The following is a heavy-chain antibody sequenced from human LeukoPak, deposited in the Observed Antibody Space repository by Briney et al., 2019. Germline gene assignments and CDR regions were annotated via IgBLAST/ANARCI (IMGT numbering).Heavy chain of an antibody. Sequence: QSGGSLRLSCAASGFTFSSYAMHWVRQAPGKGLEWVAVISYDGSNKYYADSVKGRFTISRDNSKNTLYLQMNSLRAEDTAVYYCARDPSDAFYYYYGMDVWGQGTTVTVSS. CDR3: ARDPSDAFYYYYGMDV. V-gene: IGHV3-30-3*01. CDR1: GFTFSSYA. CDR2: ISYDGSNK. D-gene: IGHD2-2*01. J-gene: IGHJ6*02.